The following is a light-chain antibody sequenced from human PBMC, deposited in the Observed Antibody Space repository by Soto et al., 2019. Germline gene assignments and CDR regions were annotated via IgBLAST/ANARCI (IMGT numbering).Light chain of an antibody. J-gene: IGKJ1*01. V-gene: IGKV3-20*01. CDR2: DAS. CDR1: LSITSNF. Sequence: EIVLMQSPGTLSLSPGERATLSCRASLSITSNFLAWYQQKPGQAPRLLLYDASNRATGIPDRFSGSGSGTDFSLTISRLEPEDFGVYYCQKYGSSVWTFGQGTRVEIK. CDR3: QKYGSSVWT.